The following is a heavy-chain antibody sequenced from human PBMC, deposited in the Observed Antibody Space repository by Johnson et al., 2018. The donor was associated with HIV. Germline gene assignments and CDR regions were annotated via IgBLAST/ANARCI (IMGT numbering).Heavy chain of an antibody. CDR3: GRVPIGVRDYYGSGSAFDS. J-gene: IGHJ3*02. CDR1: GFTFSSYG. CDR2: IPYDGSNK. D-gene: IGHD3-10*01. Sequence: QVQLVESGGGVVQPGRSLRLSCAASGFTFSSYGMHWVRQAPGKGLEWVAVIPYDGSNKYYADSVKGRFTISRDNSKNTLYLQMNGLRAEDTAVYYCGRVPIGVRDYYGSGSAFDSWCKGTIVTVCS. V-gene: IGHV3-30*03.